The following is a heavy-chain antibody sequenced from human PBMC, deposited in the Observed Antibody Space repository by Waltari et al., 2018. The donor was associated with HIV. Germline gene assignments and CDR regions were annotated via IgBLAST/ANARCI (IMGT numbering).Heavy chain of an antibody. CDR3: ARDSAPGLAVDDDDGEFFYYGLDV. Sequence: QVHLEQWGTGLLRPSETLSLTCAVYGGPFSGYLWSWIRPSPGRGLEWIGEVNHVGRTNYSPSLKGRVTVSVDTSKNQFSLTMRSVTAADTAVYYCARDSAPGLAVDDDDGEFFYYGLDVWGQGTTVTVSS. CDR1: GGPFSGYL. CDR2: VNHVGRT. V-gene: IGHV4-34*01. D-gene: IGHD6-19*01. J-gene: IGHJ6*01.